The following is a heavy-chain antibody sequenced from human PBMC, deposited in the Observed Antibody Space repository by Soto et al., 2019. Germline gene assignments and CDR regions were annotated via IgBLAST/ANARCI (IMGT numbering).Heavy chain of an antibody. V-gene: IGHV4-34*01. CDR1: GGSFSGYY. CDR2: INHSGST. J-gene: IGHJ4*02. CDR3: ARGGRVGYSHDFDY. Sequence: QVQLQQWGAGLLKPSETLSLTCAVSGGSFSGYYWSWIRQPPGKGLEWIGEINHSGSTNYNPSLNSRVTISVDTSKNQFSLKLSSVPAADTAVYYCARGGRVGYSHDFDYWGQGTLVTVSS. D-gene: IGHD4-4*01.